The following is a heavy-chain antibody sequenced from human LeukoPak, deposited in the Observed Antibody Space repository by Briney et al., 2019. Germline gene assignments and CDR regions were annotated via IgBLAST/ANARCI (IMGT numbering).Heavy chain of an antibody. D-gene: IGHD1-1*01. J-gene: IGHJ4*02. CDR3: ARAPRLLDS. Sequence: PSQTLSLTCTVSVASPTTYYSTCVRQAPGKGLEFIAYIYNAITNYNPSLTSRATRSIDAFKNQVSLRLSSVTAADTAVYYCARAPRLLDSWGQGTLVTVSS. CDR2: IYNAIT. V-gene: IGHV4-4*09. CDR1: VASPTTYY.